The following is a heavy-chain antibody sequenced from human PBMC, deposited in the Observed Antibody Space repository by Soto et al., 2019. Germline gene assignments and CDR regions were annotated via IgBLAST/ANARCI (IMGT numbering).Heavy chain of an antibody. V-gene: IGHV4-31*03. CDR3: ARGRDVLLWFGELYPGPGYYYGMDV. CDR2: IYYSGST. D-gene: IGHD3-10*01. Sequence: PSETLSLTCTVPGGSISSGGYYWSWIRQHPGKGLEWIGYIYYSGSTYYNPSLKSRVTISVDTSKNQFSLKLSSVTAADTAVYYCARGRDVLLWFGELYPGPGYYYGMDVWGQGTTVTVS. J-gene: IGHJ6*02. CDR1: GGSISSGGYY.